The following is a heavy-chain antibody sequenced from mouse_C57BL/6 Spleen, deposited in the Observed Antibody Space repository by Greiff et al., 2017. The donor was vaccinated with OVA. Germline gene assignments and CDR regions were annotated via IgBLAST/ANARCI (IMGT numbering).Heavy chain of an antibody. Sequence: QVQLQQPGAELVMPGASVKLSCKASGYTFTSYWMHWVKQRPGQGLEWIGEIDPSDSYTNYNQKFKGKSTLTVDKYSSTAYMQLSSLTAEDSAVYYCARSDYSNYIYYCDYWGQGTTLTVSS. CDR2: IDPSDSYT. CDR1: GYTFTSYW. J-gene: IGHJ2*01. D-gene: IGHD2-5*01. CDR3: ARSDYSNYIYYCDY. V-gene: IGHV1-69*01.